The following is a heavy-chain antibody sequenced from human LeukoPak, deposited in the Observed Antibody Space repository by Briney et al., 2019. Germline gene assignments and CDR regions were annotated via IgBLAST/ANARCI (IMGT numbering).Heavy chain of an antibody. CDR1: GYTLTELS. D-gene: IGHD6-19*01. CDR2: FDPEDGET. J-gene: IGHJ3*02. Sequence: ASVKVSCKVSGYTLTELSMHWVRQAPGKGLEWMGGFDPEDGETIYAQKFQGRVTMTEDTSTDTAYMELSSLRSEDTAVYYCATIAEAGTGAGGGEDLDAFDIWGQGAMVTVSS. CDR3: ATIAEAGTGAGGGEDLDAFDI. V-gene: IGHV1-24*01.